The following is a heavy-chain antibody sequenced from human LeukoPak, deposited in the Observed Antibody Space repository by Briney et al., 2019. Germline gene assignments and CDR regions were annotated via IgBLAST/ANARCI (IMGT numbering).Heavy chain of an antibody. CDR1: GYTFTIYG. V-gene: IGHV1-18*01. CDR2: ISAYNGNT. Sequence: ASVTVSLKASGYTFTIYGISWVRQAPGQGLEWMGWISAYNGNTNYAQKLQGRVTMTTDTSTSTAYMELRSLRSDDTAVYYCARVYSSGWPAGSWFAPWGEGTLVTVSS. CDR3: ARVYSSGWPAGSWFAP. D-gene: IGHD6-19*01. J-gene: IGHJ5*02.